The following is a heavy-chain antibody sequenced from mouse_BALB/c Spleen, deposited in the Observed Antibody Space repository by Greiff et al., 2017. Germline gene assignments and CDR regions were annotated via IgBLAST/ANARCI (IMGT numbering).Heavy chain of an antibody. CDR3: ARHDVTWFAY. Sequence: EVKLQESGGGLVQPGGSLKLSCAASGFTFSSYTMSWVRQTPEKRLEWVAYISNGGGSTYYPDTVKGRFTISRDNAKNTLYLQMSSLKSEDTAMYYCARHDVTWFAYWGQGTLVTVSA. V-gene: IGHV5-12-2*01. CDR1: GFTFSSYT. CDR2: ISNGGGST. J-gene: IGHJ3*01. D-gene: IGHD2-3*01.